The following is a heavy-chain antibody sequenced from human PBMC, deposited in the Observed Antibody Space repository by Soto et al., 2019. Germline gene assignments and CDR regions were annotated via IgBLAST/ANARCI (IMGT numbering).Heavy chain of an antibody. Sequence: QVQLVQSGAEVKKPGSSVKVSCKASGGTFSSYAISWVRQAPGQGLEWMGGIIPIFGTANYAQKFQGRVTITADESTSTAYMELSSLRPEDTAVYYCASPRTQRGNYYYYYGMDVWGQGTTVTVSS. CDR3: ASPRTQRGNYYYYYGMDV. CDR1: GGTFSSYA. CDR2: IIPIFGTA. J-gene: IGHJ6*02. V-gene: IGHV1-69*01.